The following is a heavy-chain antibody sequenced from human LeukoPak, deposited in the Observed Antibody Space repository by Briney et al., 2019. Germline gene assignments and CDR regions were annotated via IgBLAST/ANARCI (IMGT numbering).Heavy chain of an antibody. Sequence: SETLSLTCTVSGGSISSSSYYCGWIRQPPGKGLEWIGSIYYSGSIYYNPSLKSRVTMSVDTSRNQFSLNLSSVTAADTAVYYCARIMDVWGQGTTVTVSS. CDR1: GGSISSSSYY. J-gene: IGHJ6*02. CDR3: ARIMDV. V-gene: IGHV4-39*01. CDR2: IYYSGSI.